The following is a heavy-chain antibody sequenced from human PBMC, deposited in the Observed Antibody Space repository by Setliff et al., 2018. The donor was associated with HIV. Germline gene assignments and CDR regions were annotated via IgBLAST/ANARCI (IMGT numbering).Heavy chain of an antibody. CDR2: IYPDASDT. Sequence: GESLKISCKGSGYKFSIYRIGWVRQMPGKRLEWMDIIYPDASDTRYSPSFHGQVTISADKSISTAYLQWSSLKASDSAMYYCARHDAVGGTPLIHAYDIWGQGTMVTVSS. CDR1: GYKFSIYR. D-gene: IGHD1-26*01. CDR3: ARHDAVGGTPLIHAYDI. J-gene: IGHJ3*02. V-gene: IGHV5-51*01.